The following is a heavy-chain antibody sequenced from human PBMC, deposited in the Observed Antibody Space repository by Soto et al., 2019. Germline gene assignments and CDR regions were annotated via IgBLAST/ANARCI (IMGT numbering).Heavy chain of an antibody. Sequence: GGSLRLSCAASGFTFSSYCMHWVRQAPGKGLVWVSRINSDGSSTSYADSVKGRFTISRDNAKNTLYLQMNSLRAEDTAVYYCARGSLAARPVCWPDVWGQGTTVTVSS. D-gene: IGHD6-6*01. CDR2: INSDGSST. V-gene: IGHV3-74*01. J-gene: IGHJ6*02. CDR1: GFTFSSYC. CDR3: ARGSLAARPVCWPDV.